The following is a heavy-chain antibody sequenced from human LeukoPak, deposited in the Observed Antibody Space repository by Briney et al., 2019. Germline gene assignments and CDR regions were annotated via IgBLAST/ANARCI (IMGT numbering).Heavy chain of an antibody. CDR2: ISSSSSTI. CDR1: GFTFSSYS. Sequence: GGSLRLSCAASGFTFSSYSMNWVRQAPGKGLEWVSYISSSSSTIYYADSVKGRFTISRDNAKNSLYLQMNSLRAEDTAVYYCARDHLYDYVWGSYRPFGYWGQGTLVTVSS. CDR3: ARDHLYDYVWGSYRPFGY. D-gene: IGHD3-16*02. J-gene: IGHJ4*02. V-gene: IGHV3-48*04.